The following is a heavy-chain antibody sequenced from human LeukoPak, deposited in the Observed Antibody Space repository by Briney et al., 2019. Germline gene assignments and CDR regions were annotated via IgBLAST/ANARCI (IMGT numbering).Heavy chain of an antibody. Sequence: GGSLRLPCAASGFTLSSYWMHWVRQAPGKGLVWVSRINTDGSGTSYADSVKGRFTISRDNAKNTLYLQMNSLRAEDTAVYYCARERYDFWSGYFLLWGQGTLVTVSS. CDR1: GFTLSSYW. J-gene: IGHJ4*02. CDR3: ARERYDFWSGYFLL. V-gene: IGHV3-74*01. CDR2: INTDGSGT. D-gene: IGHD3-3*01.